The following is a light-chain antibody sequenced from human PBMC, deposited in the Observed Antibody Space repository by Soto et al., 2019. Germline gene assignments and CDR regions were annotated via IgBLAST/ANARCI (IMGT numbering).Light chain of an antibody. CDR2: EVS. CDR3: FSYTASSAPYV. CDR1: TSDVGDYNY. V-gene: IGLV2-14*01. Sequence: QSVLTQPASVSRSPGHSITISCTGTTSDVGDYNYVSWYQQHPGKVPKVLIYEVSNRPSGVSYRFSGSKSGNTASLTISGLQAEDEASYYCFSYTASSAPYVFGTGTKVTVL. J-gene: IGLJ1*01.